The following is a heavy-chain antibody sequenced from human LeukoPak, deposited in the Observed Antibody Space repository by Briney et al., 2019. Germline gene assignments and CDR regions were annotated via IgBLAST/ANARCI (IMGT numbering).Heavy chain of an antibody. V-gene: IGHV3-66*01. D-gene: IGHD6-13*01. CDR3: AREWQGGIAAAGTRIEGDY. CDR1: GFTVSSNY. CDR2: IYSGGST. J-gene: IGHJ4*02. Sequence: GGSLRLSCAASGFTVSSNYMSWVRQAPGKGLEWVSVIYSGGSTYYAGSVKGRFTISRDNAENSLFLQMNSLRVEDTAVYYCAREWQGGIAAAGTRIEGDYWGQGTLVAVSS.